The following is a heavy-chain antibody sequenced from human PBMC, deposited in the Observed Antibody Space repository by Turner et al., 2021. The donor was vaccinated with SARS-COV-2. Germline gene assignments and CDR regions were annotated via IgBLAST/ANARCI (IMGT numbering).Heavy chain of an antibody. V-gene: IGHV3-64D*06. D-gene: IGHD4-17*01. CDR1: GFTFSTYA. J-gene: IGHJ4*02. Sequence: EVQLVESGGGLVQPGGSRRLSCSASGFTFSTYAMHWVRQAPGKGLEYLSVVSSNGDFTYYSDSVKGRFISSRDNSENTLYLQMSSLRPADTAVYYCVFYGSTAAYWGQGTLVSVSS. CDR2: VSSNGDFT. CDR3: VFYGSTAAY.